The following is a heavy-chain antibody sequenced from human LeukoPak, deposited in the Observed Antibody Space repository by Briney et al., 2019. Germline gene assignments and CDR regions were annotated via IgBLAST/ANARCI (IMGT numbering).Heavy chain of an antibody. CDR2: IYYSGST. CDR1: GGSISSYY. Sequence: PSETLSLTCTVSGGSISSYYWGWVRQPPGKGLEWVGYIYYSGSTNYNPSLKSRVTISVDTSKNQFSLNLSSVTAADTAVYYCARADGYCSGGSCYSAFDIWGQGTMVTVSS. J-gene: IGHJ3*02. CDR3: ARADGYCSGGSCYSAFDI. D-gene: IGHD2-15*01. V-gene: IGHV4-59*01.